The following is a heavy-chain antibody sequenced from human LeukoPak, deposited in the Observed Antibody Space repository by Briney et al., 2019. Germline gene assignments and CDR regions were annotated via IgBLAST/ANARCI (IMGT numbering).Heavy chain of an antibody. D-gene: IGHD6-13*01. V-gene: IGHV1-18*01. CDR2: ISAYNGNT. Sequence: ASVKVSCKASGYTFTSYGISWVRQAPGQGLEWMGWISAYNGNTNYAQKLQGRVTVTTDTSTSTAYMELRSLRSDDTAVYYCARQWAAGGTEASFDYWGQGTLVSVSS. J-gene: IGHJ4*02. CDR3: ARQWAAGGTEASFDY. CDR1: GYTFTSYG.